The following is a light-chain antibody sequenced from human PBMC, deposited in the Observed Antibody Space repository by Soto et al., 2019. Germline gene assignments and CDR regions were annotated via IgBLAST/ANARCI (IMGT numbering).Light chain of an antibody. CDR2: EVN. V-gene: IGLV2-23*02. J-gene: IGLJ1*01. CDR3: YPYAGSYIYYV. CDR1: SSDVGNYNL. Sequence: QSALTQPASVSGSPGQSIAISCTGTSSDVGNYNLVSWYQQHPGKAPRLMIFEVNKRPSGVSDRFSGSKSGNTASLTISGLQADDEADYYCYPYAGSYIYYVFGAGTKVTVL.